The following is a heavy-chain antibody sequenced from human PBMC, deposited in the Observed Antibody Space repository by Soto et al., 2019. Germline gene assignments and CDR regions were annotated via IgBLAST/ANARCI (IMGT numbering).Heavy chain of an antibody. CDR3: ARDPFLQFYSIDF. J-gene: IGHJ4*02. Sequence: QVQLVQSGAEVKKTGASVKLSCQASGFAFSTYYFHWVRQAPGQGLEWMGWISGYNGKTKYAEIFQDRLTITSDAAASTVYMELYGLRSEDTAVYFCARDPFLQFYSIDFWGQGTLVTVSA. D-gene: IGHD2-15*01. CDR2: ISGYNGKT. CDR1: GFAFSTYY. V-gene: IGHV1-3*01.